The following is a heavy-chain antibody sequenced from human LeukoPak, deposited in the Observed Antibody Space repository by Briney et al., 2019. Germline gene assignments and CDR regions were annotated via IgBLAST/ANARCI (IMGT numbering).Heavy chain of an antibody. CDR2: INHSGST. D-gene: IGHD5-18*01. CDR1: GGSFSGYY. Sequence: SETLSLTCAVYGGSFSGYYWSWIRQPPGKGLEWIGEINHSGSTNYNPSLKSRVTISVDTSKNQFSLKLSSVTAADTAVYYCARGLGYGHDYWGQGTLVTVSS. V-gene: IGHV4-34*01. J-gene: IGHJ4*02. CDR3: ARGLGYGHDY.